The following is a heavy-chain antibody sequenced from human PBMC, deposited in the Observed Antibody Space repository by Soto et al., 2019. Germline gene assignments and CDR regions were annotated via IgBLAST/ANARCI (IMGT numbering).Heavy chain of an antibody. CDR3: ARVVAVAGTGGAWFDP. CDR1: GGTFSSYA. Sequence: QVQLVQSGAEVKKPGSSVKVSCKASGGTFSSYAISWVRQAPGQGLEWMGGIIPIFGTANYAQKFQGRVTITADESTSPAYMELSSLRSEDTAVYYCARVVAVAGTGGAWFDPWGQGTLVTVSS. D-gene: IGHD6-19*01. CDR2: IIPIFGTA. J-gene: IGHJ5*02. V-gene: IGHV1-69*12.